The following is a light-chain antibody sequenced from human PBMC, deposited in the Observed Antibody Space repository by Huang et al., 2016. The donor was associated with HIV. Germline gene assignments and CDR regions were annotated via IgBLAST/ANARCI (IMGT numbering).Light chain of an antibody. CDR1: QSVSSN. Sequence: EIVMTQSPATLSVSPGERATLSCRARQSVSSNLAWYQHKPGQAPRRLIYGASTRATGIPARFSGSGSGTEFTLTISSLQSEDFVVYYCQQYNNWPPGDTFGQGTKLEIK. J-gene: IGKJ2*01. CDR2: GAS. V-gene: IGKV3-15*01. CDR3: QQYNNWPPGDT.